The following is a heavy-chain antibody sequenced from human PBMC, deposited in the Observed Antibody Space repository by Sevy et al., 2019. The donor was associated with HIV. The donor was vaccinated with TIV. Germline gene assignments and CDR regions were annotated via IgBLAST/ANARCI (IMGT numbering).Heavy chain of an antibody. V-gene: IGHV3-73*01. CDR2: IRSKANSYAT. J-gene: IGHJ3*02. CDR1: GFTFSGSA. CDR3: TALGRELRISNAFDI. Sequence: GGSLRLSCAASGFTFSGSAMHWVRQASGKGLEWVGRIRSKANSYATAYAASVKGRFTIYRDDSKNTAYLQMNSLKTEDTAVYYCTALGRELRISNAFDIWGQGTMVTVSS. D-gene: IGHD1-7*01.